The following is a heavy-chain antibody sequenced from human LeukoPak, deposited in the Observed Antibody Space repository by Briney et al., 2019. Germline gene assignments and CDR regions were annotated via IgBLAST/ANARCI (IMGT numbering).Heavy chain of an antibody. V-gene: IGHV4-34*01. D-gene: IGHD3-3*01. CDR1: GGSFSGYY. J-gene: IGHJ4*02. Sequence: SETLSLTCAVYGGSFSGYYWSWIRQPPGKGLEWLGEVNHSGSTNYNPSLKSRVSISVDTSKNQFSLRLNSVTAADTAVYYCARGRRDDFWSGYSLYYFDYWGQGTLVTVSS. CDR3: ARGRRDDFWSGYSLYYFDY. CDR2: VNHSGST.